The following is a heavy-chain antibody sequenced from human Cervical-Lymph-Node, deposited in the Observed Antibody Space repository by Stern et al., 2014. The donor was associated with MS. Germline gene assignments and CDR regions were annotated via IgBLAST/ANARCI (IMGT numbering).Heavy chain of an antibody. J-gene: IGHJ4*02. D-gene: IGHD1-7*01. CDR2: IWYDGNKK. CDR3: ARGNWNYEGMGY. Sequence: VQLVESGGGVVQPGRSLRLSCAASGFTFSNYGMHWVRQAPGQGLEWLAVIWYDGNKKYYADSVKGRFTISRDNSKNTLFLQMSSLTAEDTALYYCARGNWNYEGMGYWGQGTLGTVAS. V-gene: IGHV3-33*01. CDR1: GFTFSNYG.